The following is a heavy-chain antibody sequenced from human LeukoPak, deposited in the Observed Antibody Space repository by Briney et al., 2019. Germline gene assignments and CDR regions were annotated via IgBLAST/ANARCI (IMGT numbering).Heavy chain of an antibody. Sequence: GGSLRLSCAASGFTFSSYSTNWVRQAPGKGLEWVSSISSSSSYIYYADSVKGRFTISRDNAKNSLYLQMNSLRAEDTAVYYCARGITGTTGFDYWGQGTLVTVSS. CDR1: GFTFSSYS. CDR2: ISSSSSYI. V-gene: IGHV3-21*01. D-gene: IGHD1-20*01. J-gene: IGHJ4*02. CDR3: ARGITGTTGFDY.